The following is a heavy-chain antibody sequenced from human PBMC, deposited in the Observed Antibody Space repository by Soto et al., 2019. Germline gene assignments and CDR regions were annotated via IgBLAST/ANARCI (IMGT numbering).Heavy chain of an antibody. CDR2: IVVGSGNT. J-gene: IGHJ6*03. Sequence: SVKVSCKASGFTFTSSAMQWVRQARGQRLEWIGWIVVGSGNTNYAQKFQERVTITRDMSTSTAYMELSSLRSEDTAVYYCAADTIFGVVPNPSYYMDVWGKGTTVTV. V-gene: IGHV1-58*02. D-gene: IGHD3-3*01. CDR3: AADTIFGVVPNPSYYMDV. CDR1: GFTFTSSA.